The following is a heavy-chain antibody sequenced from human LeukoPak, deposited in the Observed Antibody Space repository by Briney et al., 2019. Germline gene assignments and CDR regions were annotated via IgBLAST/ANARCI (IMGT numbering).Heavy chain of an antibody. D-gene: IGHD3-16*02. V-gene: IGHV4-59*08. Sequence: PSETLSLTCTASGGSISSFYWSWIRQPPGKGLEYIGYISYSETTSYNPSLKDRVDISIDTSKNQFSLRLYSVTAADTAVYFCARLARFEELSPRYYFDNWGLGTLVTVSS. J-gene: IGHJ4*02. CDR3: ARLARFEELSPRYYFDN. CDR1: GGSISSFY. CDR2: ISYSETT.